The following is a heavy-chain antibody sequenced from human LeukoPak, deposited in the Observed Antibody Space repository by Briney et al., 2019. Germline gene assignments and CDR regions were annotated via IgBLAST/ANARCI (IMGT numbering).Heavy chain of an antibody. CDR3: ARGGTTVTPIDY. CDR2: IYHSGST. V-gene: IGHV4-30-2*01. J-gene: IGHJ4*02. D-gene: IGHD4-17*01. Sequence: SETLSLTCAVSGGSISSGGYSWSWIRQPPGEGLEWIGYIYHSGSTYYNPSLKSRVTISVDRSKNQFSLKLSSVTAADTAVYYCARGGTTVTPIDYWGQGTLVTVSS. CDR1: GGSISSGGYS.